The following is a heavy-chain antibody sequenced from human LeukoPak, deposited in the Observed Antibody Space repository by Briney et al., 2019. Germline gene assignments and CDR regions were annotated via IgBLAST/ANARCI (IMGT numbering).Heavy chain of an antibody. CDR2: ISAYNGNT. CDR1: GYSFTSYG. V-gene: IGHV1-18*01. CDR3: ASGGYCTNGVCRHYEYFQH. D-gene: IGHD2-8*01. J-gene: IGHJ1*01. Sequence: ASVKVSCKASGYSFTSYGISWVRQAPGQGLEWMGWISAYNGNTNYAQKLQGRVTMTTDTSTSTAYMGLSSLRSEDTAVYYCASGGYCTNGVCRHYEYFQHWGQGTLVTVSS.